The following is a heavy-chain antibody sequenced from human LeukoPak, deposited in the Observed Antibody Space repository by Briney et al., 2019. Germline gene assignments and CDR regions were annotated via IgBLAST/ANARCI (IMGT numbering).Heavy chain of an antibody. D-gene: IGHD5-18*01. CDR2: IYPTGGT. J-gene: IGHJ6*02. CDR3: ARDNRGYRDYYYYGLDV. Sequence: SETLSLTCSVSGGSINTYYWSWIRQPAGKGLEWIGRIYPTGGTNYNPSLKRRVAMSVEKSSNQFSLRLSSVTAADTAIYYCARDNRGYRDYYYYGLDVWGQGTTVTVSS. CDR1: GGSINTYY. V-gene: IGHV4-4*07.